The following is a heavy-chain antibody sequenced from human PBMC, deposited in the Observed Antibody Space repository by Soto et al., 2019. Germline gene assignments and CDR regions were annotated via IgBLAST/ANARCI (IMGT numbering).Heavy chain of an antibody. Sequence: GESLKISCAASGFTFSSYSMNWVRQAPGKGLEWVSYISSSSSTIYYADSVKGRFTISRDNAKNSLYLQMNSLRDEDTAVYYCARDVSSLWVDWFDPWGQGTLVTVSS. CDR1: GFTFSSYS. V-gene: IGHV3-48*02. J-gene: IGHJ5*02. CDR3: ARDVSSLWVDWFDP. CDR2: ISSSSSTI. D-gene: IGHD3-3*02.